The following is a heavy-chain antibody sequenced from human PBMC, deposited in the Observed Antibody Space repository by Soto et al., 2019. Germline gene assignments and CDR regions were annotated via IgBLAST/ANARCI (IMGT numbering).Heavy chain of an antibody. CDR2: ISSNGDT. Sequence: EVQLAESGGGLVQPGASLRLSCAASGFTVSNYFMTWVRQAPGKGLEWVTVISSNGDTFYTDSVKGRFTISRDRSQNTLYLQIDSLRAEDTAVYYCARDVLGGAYDFWHGGQGTLVTVSS. V-gene: IGHV3-66*01. J-gene: IGHJ4*02. D-gene: IGHD3-3*01. CDR3: ARDVLGGAYDFWH. CDR1: GFTVSNYF.